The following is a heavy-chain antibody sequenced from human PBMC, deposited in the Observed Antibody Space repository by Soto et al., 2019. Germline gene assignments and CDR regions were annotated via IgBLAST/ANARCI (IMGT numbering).Heavy chain of an antibody. J-gene: IGHJ4*02. Sequence: TSETLSLTCTGSGGSISSYYWSWIRQPPGKGLEWIGYIYYSGSTNYNPSLKSRVTLSVDTSTNQCSLTLSSMTAADTAVYYCAFRNNAVLHSYRSQRSLDPVS. CDR1: GGSISSYY. D-gene: IGHD1-1*01. CDR3: AFRNNAVLHSY. V-gene: IGHV4-59*12. CDR2: IYYSGST.